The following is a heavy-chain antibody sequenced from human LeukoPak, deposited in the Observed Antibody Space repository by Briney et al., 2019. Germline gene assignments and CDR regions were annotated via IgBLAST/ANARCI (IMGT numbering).Heavy chain of an antibody. CDR1: RFTFSDYW. Sequence: GGSLRLSCAASRFTFSDYWMHWVRQAPGKGLVWVSRINSDASRPSYADSVKGRFTISRDNAKNILYLQMNSLRVEDTDLYYCARETREAGSGDHQTDSFDVWGQGTMVSVSS. J-gene: IGHJ3*01. V-gene: IGHV3-74*01. CDR2: INSDASRP. CDR3: ARETREAGSGDHQTDSFDV. D-gene: IGHD2-15*01.